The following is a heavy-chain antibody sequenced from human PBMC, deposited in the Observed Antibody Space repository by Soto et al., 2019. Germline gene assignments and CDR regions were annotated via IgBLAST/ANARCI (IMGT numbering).Heavy chain of an antibody. CDR1: GYTFTSYG. J-gene: IGHJ4*02. Sequence: ASVKVSCKASGYTFTSYGISWVRQAPGQGLEWMGWISAYNGNTNYAQKVQGRVTMTTDTSTSTAYMELRSLRSDDTAVYYCARDSIAAAGSRYFDYWGQGTLVTVSS. D-gene: IGHD6-13*01. CDR3: ARDSIAAAGSRYFDY. V-gene: IGHV1-18*01. CDR2: ISAYNGNT.